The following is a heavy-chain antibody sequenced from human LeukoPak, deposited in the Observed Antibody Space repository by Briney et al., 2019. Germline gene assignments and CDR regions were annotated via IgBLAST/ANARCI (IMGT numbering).Heavy chain of an antibody. D-gene: IGHD5-18*01. Sequence: ASVKVSCKASGYTFTGYYMHWVRQAPGQGLEWMGWINPNSGGTNYAQKFQGRVTMTRDTSTSTAYMELSRLRSDDTAVYYCARGGTWIQLWSIDYWGQGTLVTVSS. CDR3: ARGGTWIQLWSIDY. V-gene: IGHV1-2*02. CDR1: GYTFTGYY. J-gene: IGHJ4*02. CDR2: INPNSGGT.